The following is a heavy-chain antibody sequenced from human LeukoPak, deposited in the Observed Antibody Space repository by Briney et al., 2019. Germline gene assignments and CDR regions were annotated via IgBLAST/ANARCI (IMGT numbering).Heavy chain of an antibody. J-gene: IGHJ6*02. CDR1: GFTFSDHF. CDR3: ARGGGFWSGLYGMDV. D-gene: IGHD3-3*01. V-gene: IGHV4-38-2*01. CDR2: IYYSGST. Sequence: GSLRLSCAASGFTFSDHFIDWVRQPPGKGLEWIGSIYYSGSTYYNPSLKSRVTISVDTSKNQFSLKLSSVTAADTAVYYCARGGGFWSGLYGMDVWGQGTTVTVSS.